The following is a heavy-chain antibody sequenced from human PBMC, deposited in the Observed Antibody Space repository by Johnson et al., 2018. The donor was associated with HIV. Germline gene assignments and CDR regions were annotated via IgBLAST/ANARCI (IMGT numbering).Heavy chain of an antibody. J-gene: IGHJ3*02. CDR3: AKDLYYYDSSGSVGAFDI. CDR1: GFTFSSYG. Sequence: QVQLVESGGGVVQPGRSLRLSCAASGFTFSSYGMHWVRQAPGKGLEWVSGISWNSDTIGYADSVKGRFTISRDNSKNTLYQQMNSLRGEDTAVYYCAKDLYYYDSSGSVGAFDIWGQGTMVTVSS. D-gene: IGHD3-22*01. CDR2: ISWNSDTI. V-gene: IGHV3-NL1*01.